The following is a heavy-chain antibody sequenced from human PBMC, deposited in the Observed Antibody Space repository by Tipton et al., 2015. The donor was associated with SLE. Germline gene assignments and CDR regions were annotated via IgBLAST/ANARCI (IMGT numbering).Heavy chain of an antibody. V-gene: IGHV4-31*01. CDR1: GVSISSGGFY. Sequence: TLSFTCTVSGVSISSGGFYWSWIRQHPGKGLEWIGYIYYSGRTYYNPSLKSPVTISVDTSKNLFSLKLSSVTAADTAVYYCARSPLEFYDFWNGYFDFWGQGTLVTASS. CDR3: ARSPLEFYDFWNGYFDF. CDR2: IYYSGRT. D-gene: IGHD3-3*01. J-gene: IGHJ4*02.